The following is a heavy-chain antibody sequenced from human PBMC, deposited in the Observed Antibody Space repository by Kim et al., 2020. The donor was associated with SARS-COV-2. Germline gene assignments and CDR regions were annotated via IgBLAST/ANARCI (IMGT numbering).Heavy chain of an antibody. CDR1: GFAFSTYA. CDR3: ATRPAGGDYIRKLYYFDY. V-gene: IGHV3-23*01. CDR2: ISGSGDNT. D-gene: IGHD2-21*01. Sequence: GGSLRLSCAASGFAFSTYAMSWVRQAPGKGLEWVSAISGSGDNTYYADSVKGRFTISRDNFRNTVFLQLSSLRVEDTAVYYCATRPAGGDYIRKLYYFDYWGQGTLVTVYS. J-gene: IGHJ4*02.